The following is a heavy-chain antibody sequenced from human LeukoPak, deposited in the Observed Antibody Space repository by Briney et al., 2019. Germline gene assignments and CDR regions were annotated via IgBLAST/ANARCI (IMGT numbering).Heavy chain of an antibody. CDR1: GFTFSTYT. CDR3: AKDRSSGIVVVTYFDY. J-gene: IGHJ4*02. D-gene: IGHD3-22*01. V-gene: IGHV3-21*04. Sequence: GGSLRLSCAASGFTFSTYTLNWVRQAPGKGLEWVSSISGSSSYIYYADSVKGRFTISRDNSKNTLYLQMNSLRAEDTAVYYCAKDRSSGIVVVTYFDYWGQGTLVTVSS. CDR2: ISGSSSYI.